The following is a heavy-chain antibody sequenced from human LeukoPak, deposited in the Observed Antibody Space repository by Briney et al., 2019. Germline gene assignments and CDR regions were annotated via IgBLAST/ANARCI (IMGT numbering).Heavy chain of an antibody. Sequence: SVKVSCKASGGTFSSYAISWVRQAPGQGLEWMGGVIPIFGTANYAQKFQGRVTITADESTSTAYMELSSLRSEDTAVYYCAREVTYNWNGYDAFDIWGQGTMVTVSS. CDR2: VIPIFGTA. J-gene: IGHJ3*02. CDR3: AREVTYNWNGYDAFDI. CDR1: GGTFSSYA. V-gene: IGHV1-69*13. D-gene: IGHD1-20*01.